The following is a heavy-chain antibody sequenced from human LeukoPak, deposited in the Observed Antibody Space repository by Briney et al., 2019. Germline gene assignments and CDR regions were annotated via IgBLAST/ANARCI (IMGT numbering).Heavy chain of an antibody. CDR1: GYTFTGHP. D-gene: IGHD1-26*01. CDR2: INPASGGT. J-gene: IGHJ4*02. Sequence: ASVKVSCKTSGYTFTGHPMHWVRQAPPGQGLEWMGIINPASGGTTYAQKFQGRVTMTSDTSTTTFYMELNSLRSDDTAIYYCARSRDGGSYIVDDWGQGTLVTVSS. CDR3: ARSRDGGSYIVDD. V-gene: IGHV1-46*01.